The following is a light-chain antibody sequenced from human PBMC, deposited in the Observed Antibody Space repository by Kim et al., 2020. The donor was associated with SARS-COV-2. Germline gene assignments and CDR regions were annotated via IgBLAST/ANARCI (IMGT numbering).Light chain of an antibody. Sequence: QSVLTQPPSVSGAPGQKVTIYCTGSTCNLGGGYHEDWYQQLPGTAPKLLIYGDNNRPSGVPDRFSGSRSGTTASLVITGLQPEEEADYYCRSYDSSLSAWVFGGGTQLTVL. CDR2: GDN. CDR3: RSYDSSLSAWV. J-gene: IGLJ3*02. CDR1: TCNLGGGYH. V-gene: IGLV1-40*01.